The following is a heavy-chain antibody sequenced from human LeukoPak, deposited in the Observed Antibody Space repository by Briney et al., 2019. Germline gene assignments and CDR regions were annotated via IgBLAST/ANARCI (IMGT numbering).Heavy chain of an antibody. CDR2: INPNSGDT. D-gene: IGHD1-26*01. CDR3: AREEVGATDY. Sequence: ASVKVSCKASGYTFTDYYMHWVRQAPGQGLEWMGRINPNSGDTNYAQKFQGRVTMTRDTSINTAYMELSRLRSDDTAVYYCAREEVGATDYWGQGTLVTVSS. CDR1: GYTFTDYY. J-gene: IGHJ4*02. V-gene: IGHV1-2*06.